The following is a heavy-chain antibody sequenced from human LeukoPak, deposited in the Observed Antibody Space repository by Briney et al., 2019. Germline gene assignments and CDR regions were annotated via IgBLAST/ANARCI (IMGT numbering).Heavy chain of an antibody. CDR2: IYYSGST. CDR3: VFHCSSTSCYGDY. V-gene: IGHV4-39*05. J-gene: IGHJ4*02. Sequence: SETPSLTCTVSGGSISSSSYYWGWIRPPPGKGLEWIGSIYYSGSTYYNPSLKTRVTISVDTSKNQFSLKLSSVTAADTAVYYCVFHCSSTSCYGDYWGQGTLVTVSS. CDR1: GGSISSSSYY. D-gene: IGHD2-2*01.